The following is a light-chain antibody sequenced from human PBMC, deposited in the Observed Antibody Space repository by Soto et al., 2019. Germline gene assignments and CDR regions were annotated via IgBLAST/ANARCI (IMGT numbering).Light chain of an antibody. CDR2: GNS. CDR1: SSNIGAGYG. CDR3: SSFTSSTTYV. V-gene: IGLV1-40*01. J-gene: IGLJ1*01. Sequence: QSVLTQPPSVSGAPGQRVTISCTGSSSNIGAGYGVHWYQHLPGTAPKLLIYGNSNRPSGVSNRFSGSKSGNTASLTISGLQAEDEADYYCSSFTSSTTYVFGTGTKVTVL.